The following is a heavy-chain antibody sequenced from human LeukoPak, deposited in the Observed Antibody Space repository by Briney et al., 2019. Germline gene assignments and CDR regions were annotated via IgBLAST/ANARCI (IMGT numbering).Heavy chain of an antibody. Sequence: GGSLRLSCAASGFTFSSYGMQWVRQAPGKGLEWVAVIWYDGSSKYYADSVKGRFTISRDNSKNTLYLQMNSLRAEDTAVHYCAKEGGDTGLDAFDIWGQGTMVTVSS. J-gene: IGHJ3*02. CDR2: IWYDGSSK. D-gene: IGHD2-21*02. V-gene: IGHV3-30*02. CDR1: GFTFSSYG. CDR3: AKEGGDTGLDAFDI.